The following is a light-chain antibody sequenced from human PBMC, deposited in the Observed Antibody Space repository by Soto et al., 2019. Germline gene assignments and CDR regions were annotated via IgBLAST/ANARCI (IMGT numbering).Light chain of an antibody. V-gene: IGKV1-39*01. CDR2: AAS. Sequence: DIQMTQSPSSLSASVGDRVTITCRASQSISSYLNWYQQKPGKAPKLLIYAASSLQSGVPSRFSGSGSGTDFTLTISSLQPEDFATYYCQQSYSTPFGQGTKLEIK. CDR3: QQSYSTP. J-gene: IGKJ2*01. CDR1: QSISSY.